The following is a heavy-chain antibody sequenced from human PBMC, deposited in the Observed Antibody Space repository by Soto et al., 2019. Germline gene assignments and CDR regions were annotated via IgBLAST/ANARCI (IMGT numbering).Heavy chain of an antibody. CDR2: IFYSGNT. CDR1: GGSISGYY. J-gene: IGHJ4*02. V-gene: IGHV4-59*08. Sequence: SETLSLTCTVSGGSISGYYCSWIRQSPGKGLEWIGNIFYSGNTNYNPSLKSRVTISVDTSKNQFSLNLSSVTAADTAVYYCARQILYSSGWYFDYWGLGTLVTVSS. D-gene: IGHD6-19*01. CDR3: ARQILYSSGWYFDY.